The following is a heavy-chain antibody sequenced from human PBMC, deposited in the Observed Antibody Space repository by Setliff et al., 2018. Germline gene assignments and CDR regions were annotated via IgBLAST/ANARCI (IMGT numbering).Heavy chain of an antibody. V-gene: IGHV1-18*01. CDR1: GFRFTSFG. D-gene: IGHD3-10*01. Sequence: GASVKVSCKTSGFRFTSFGFSWVRQAPGQGLEWMGWISPYSGETNYAQKFQDRLTVTADTSSKTTYMELRSLTSDDTAVYYCARGSEFYYGSGTIDSWGQGTLVTVSS. CDR2: ISPYSGET. J-gene: IGHJ4*02. CDR3: ARGSEFYYGSGTIDS.